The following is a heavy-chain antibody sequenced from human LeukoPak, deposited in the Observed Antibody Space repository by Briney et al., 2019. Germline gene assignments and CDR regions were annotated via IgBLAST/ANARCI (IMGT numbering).Heavy chain of an antibody. CDR3: ARSGEWLVYYFDY. D-gene: IGHD6-19*01. CDR2: ISYDGSNK. V-gene: IGHV3-30-3*01. Sequence: GGSLRLSCAASGFTFSSYAMHWVRQAPGKGLGWVAVISYDGSNKYYADSVKGRFTISRDNSKNTLYLQMNSLRAEDTAVYYCARSGEWLVYYFDYWGQGTLVTVSS. J-gene: IGHJ4*02. CDR1: GFTFSSYA.